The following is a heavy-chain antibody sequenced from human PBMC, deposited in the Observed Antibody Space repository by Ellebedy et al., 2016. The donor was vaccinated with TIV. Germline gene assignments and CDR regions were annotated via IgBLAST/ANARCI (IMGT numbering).Heavy chain of an antibody. J-gene: IGHJ5*02. CDR3: ARDPGGGGNYGDNWFDP. D-gene: IGHD4-17*01. CDR2: IKQDGSEM. CDR1: GFTFSTYW. V-gene: IGHV3-7*01. Sequence: GESLKISCAASGFTFSTYWMHWVRQAPGKGLEWVAYIKQDGSEMDYVDSVKGRFTISRDNTKNSLYLQMSSLRVEDTAIYYCARDPGGGGNYGDNWFDPWGQGTLVTVSS.